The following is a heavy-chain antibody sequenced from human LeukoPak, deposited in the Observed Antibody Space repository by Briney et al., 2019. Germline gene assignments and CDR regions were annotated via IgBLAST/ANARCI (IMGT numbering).Heavy chain of an antibody. CDR2: IYYSGST. V-gene: IGHV4-59*01. D-gene: IGHD2-2*01. CDR3: ARGNCSSTSCSPYYYMDV. Sequence: SETLSLTCTVSGGSISSYYWSWIRQPPGKGLEWIGYIYYSGSTNYNPSLKSRVTISVDTSKNQFSLKLSSVTAADTAVYYCARGNCSSTSCSPYYYMDVCGKGTTVTVSS. J-gene: IGHJ6*03. CDR1: GGSISSYY.